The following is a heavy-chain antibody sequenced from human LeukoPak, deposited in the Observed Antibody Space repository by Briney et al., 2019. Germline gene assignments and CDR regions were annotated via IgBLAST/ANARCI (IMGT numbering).Heavy chain of an antibody. Sequence: ASVRVSCKASGYTFTGYYMHWVRQAPGQGLEWMGWINPNSGGTNYAQKFQGRVTMTRDTSISTAYMELSRLRSDDTAVYYCARDRGVIAARREDYFDYWGQGTLVTVSS. V-gene: IGHV1-2*02. J-gene: IGHJ4*02. D-gene: IGHD6-6*01. CDR1: GYTFTGYY. CDR3: ARDRGVIAARREDYFDY. CDR2: INPNSGGT.